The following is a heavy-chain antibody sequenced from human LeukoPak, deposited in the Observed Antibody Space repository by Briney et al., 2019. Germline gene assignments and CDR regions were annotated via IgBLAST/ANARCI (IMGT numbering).Heavy chain of an antibody. CDR1: GFTFRTYP. Sequence: GGSLRLSCAASGFTFRTYPMNWIRQAPGKGLEWVSYISVSSDTIYYADSVKGRFTISRDNAKNSLYLQMNSLRDEDTAVYYCARDRSGGYVSYFDYWGQGSLVTVSA. CDR2: ISVSSDTI. J-gene: IGHJ4*02. D-gene: IGHD3-22*01. CDR3: ARDRSGGYVSYFDY. V-gene: IGHV3-48*02.